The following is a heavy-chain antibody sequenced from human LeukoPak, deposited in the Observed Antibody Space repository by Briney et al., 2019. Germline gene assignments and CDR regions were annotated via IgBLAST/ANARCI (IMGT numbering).Heavy chain of an antibody. CDR2: IGSSSYI. V-gene: IGHV3-21*01. CDR1: GFTFSSYS. J-gene: IGHJ4*02. Sequence: PGGSLRLSCAASGFTFSSYSMNWGRQAPGKGLEWVSSIGSSSYIYYADSVKGRFTITRDNAKNTLYLQMNSLRAEDTAVYYCAREFCSSTSCYAADYWGQGTLVTVSS. CDR3: AREFCSSTSCYAADY. D-gene: IGHD2-2*01.